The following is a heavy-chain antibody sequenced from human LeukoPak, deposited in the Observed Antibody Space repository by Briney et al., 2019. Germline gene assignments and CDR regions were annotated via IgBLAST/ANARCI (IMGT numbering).Heavy chain of an antibody. CDR3: ARVVVAATIFARSYYFDY. J-gene: IGHJ4*02. CDR2: IYYSGST. V-gene: IGHV4-30-4*01. CDR1: GFSISSGDYY. D-gene: IGHD2-15*01. Sequence: SETLSLTCTVSGFSISSGDYYWGWLRQPPGKGLDWIVYIYYSGSTYYNPSLKSRVTISVDTSKNQFSLKLSSVTAADTAVYYCARVVVAATIFARSYYFDYWGQGTLVTVSS.